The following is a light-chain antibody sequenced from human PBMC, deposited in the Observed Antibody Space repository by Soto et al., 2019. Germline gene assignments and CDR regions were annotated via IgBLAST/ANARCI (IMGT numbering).Light chain of an antibody. Sequence: EIVLTQSPGTLSLSPGERATLSCRASQTITTSYLAWYQQKPGQSPRLIMYGASRRATGIPDRFSGSGSGTDFTLTISRLEPEDFGVYYCQVYGSSPPFTFGPGTKVDTK. CDR2: GAS. J-gene: IGKJ3*01. CDR1: QTITTSY. CDR3: QVYGSSPPFT. V-gene: IGKV3-20*01.